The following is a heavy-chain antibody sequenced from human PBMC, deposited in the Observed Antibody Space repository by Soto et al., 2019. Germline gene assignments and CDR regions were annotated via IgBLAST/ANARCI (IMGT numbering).Heavy chain of an antibody. V-gene: IGHV5-51*01. Sequence: GESLNISCKGSGLSFSTYWVAWVRQMHGKCLEWMGIIYPGDSDTKYSPSFQGQVSISADKSISTAYLQWSSLQASDTAIYFCATSPDYDLLSGYYHFDYWGEGTLVTVS. J-gene: IGHJ4*02. CDR3: ATSPDYDLLSGYYHFDY. CDR2: IYPGDSDT. CDR1: GLSFSTYW. D-gene: IGHD3-9*01.